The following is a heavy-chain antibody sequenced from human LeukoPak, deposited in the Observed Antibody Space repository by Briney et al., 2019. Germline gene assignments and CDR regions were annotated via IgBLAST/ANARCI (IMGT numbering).Heavy chain of an antibody. V-gene: IGHV4-61*02. J-gene: IGHJ4*02. Sequence: SQTLSLTCSVSGGSIGSGSYYWSWIRQPAGKGLEWIGRIYTSGSTNYNPSLKSRVTISVDTSKNQFSLKLSSVTAADTAVYYCARHPGIAALIDYWGQGTLVTVSS. CDR1: GGSIGSGSYY. CDR3: ARHPGIAALIDY. D-gene: IGHD6-13*01. CDR2: IYTSGST.